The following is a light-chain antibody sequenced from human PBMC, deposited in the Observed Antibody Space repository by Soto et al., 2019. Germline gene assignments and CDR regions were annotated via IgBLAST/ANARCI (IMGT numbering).Light chain of an antibody. Sequence: EIVLTQSPGTLSLSPGERATLSCRASQSVGNSYLAWYQQKPGQAPRLLIYGASTRATGIPDRFSGSGSGTDFTLTISRLEPEDFAVYFWQQYGSSSLLTFGGGTKVGIK. CDR2: GAS. J-gene: IGKJ4*01. CDR1: QSVGNSY. CDR3: QQYGSSSLLT. V-gene: IGKV3-20*01.